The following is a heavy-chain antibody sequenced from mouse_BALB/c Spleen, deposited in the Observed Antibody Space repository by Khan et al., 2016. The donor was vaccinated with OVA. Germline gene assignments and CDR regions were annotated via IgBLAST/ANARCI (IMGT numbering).Heavy chain of an antibody. CDR2: ISYSGGT. Sequence: EVQLVESGPGLVKPSQSLSLTCTVTGYSITSGYAWNWIRQFPGNKLEWMGYISYSGGTSYTPSLKSRISITRDTSKNQFFLQLNSVTTEDTATYYCARGNYYGYYFDYWGQGTTRTVSS. CDR3: ARGNYYGYYFDY. V-gene: IGHV3-2*02. D-gene: IGHD1-1*01. CDR1: GYSITSGYA. J-gene: IGHJ2*01.